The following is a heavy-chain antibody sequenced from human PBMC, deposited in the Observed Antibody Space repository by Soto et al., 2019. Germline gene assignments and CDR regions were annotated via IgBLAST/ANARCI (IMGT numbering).Heavy chain of an antibody. V-gene: IGHV3-33*01. CDR3: ARDLTYYALWSGSNTRYSCGMDV. D-gene: IGHD3-3*01. CDR1: GFTFSTHG. CDR2: IWYDGSNT. Sequence: GGSLRLSCVGSGFTFSTHGMHWVRQAPGKGLEWVAVIWYDGSNTYYADSVKGRFTISRDDSKNTVYLQRNSLRAEDTAIYYWARDLTYYALWSGSNTRYSCGMDVWGQGTTVTVSS. J-gene: IGHJ6*02.